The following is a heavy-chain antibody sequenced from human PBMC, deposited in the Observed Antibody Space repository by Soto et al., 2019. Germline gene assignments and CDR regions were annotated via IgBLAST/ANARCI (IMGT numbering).Heavy chain of an antibody. J-gene: IGHJ5*02. V-gene: IGHV1-2*03. CDR1: GYTFTAQY. Sequence: GASVKVSCKASGYTFTAQYLHCVLKSAGEGLEWMGWINPTTGATRYAQKFQGRVTMTRDTSMSTAYLEVRSLRPDDTAVYYCAKGDSSWVSWFDPWGQGTLVTVSS. CDR2: INPTTGAT. CDR3: AKGDSSWVSWFDP. D-gene: IGHD6-19*01.